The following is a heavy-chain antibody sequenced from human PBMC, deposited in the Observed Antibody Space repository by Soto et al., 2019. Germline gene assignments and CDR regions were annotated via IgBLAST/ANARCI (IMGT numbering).Heavy chain of an antibody. D-gene: IGHD3-22*01. V-gene: IGHV3-33*01. CDR1: GFTFSSYG. CDR2: IWYDGSNK. CDR3: AREPMGDSSGYFEYYYYGMDV. Sequence: QVQLVESGGGVVQPARSLRLSCAASGFTFSSYGMHWVRQAPGKGLEWVAVIWYDGSNKYYADSVKGRFTISRDNSKNTLYLQMNSLRAEDTAVYYCAREPMGDSSGYFEYYYYGMDVWGQGTTVTVSS. J-gene: IGHJ6*02.